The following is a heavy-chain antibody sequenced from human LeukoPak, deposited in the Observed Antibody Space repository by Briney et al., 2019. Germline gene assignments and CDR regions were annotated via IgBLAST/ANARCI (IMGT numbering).Heavy chain of an antibody. D-gene: IGHD3-22*01. CDR3: AREGSPSSGYFNDAFDI. V-gene: IGHV3-23*01. CDR2: IFPSGGEI. J-gene: IGHJ3*02. CDR1: GFTFSTFA. Sequence: PGGSLRLSCAASGFTFSTFAMIWVRQPPGEGLEWVSSIFPSGGEIHYADSVRGRFTISRDNSKSTLSLQMNSLRAEDTAVYCCAREGSPSSGYFNDAFDIWGQGTMVTVSS.